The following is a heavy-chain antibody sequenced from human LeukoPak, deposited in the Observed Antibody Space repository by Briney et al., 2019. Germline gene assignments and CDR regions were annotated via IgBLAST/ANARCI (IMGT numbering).Heavy chain of an antibody. CDR1: GFPFSSYA. V-gene: IGHV3-23*01. J-gene: IGHJ5*02. CDR3: AKFRDSNSWVWFDP. D-gene: IGHD6-13*01. CDR2: NSGSGGST. Sequence: PGGSLRLSCAAYGFPFSSYAMSWVRQAPGKGLEMVSANSGSGGSTYYADSVKGRFTISRDNSKNTLYLQMNSLRAEDTAVYYCAKFRDSNSWVWFDPWGQGTLVTVSS.